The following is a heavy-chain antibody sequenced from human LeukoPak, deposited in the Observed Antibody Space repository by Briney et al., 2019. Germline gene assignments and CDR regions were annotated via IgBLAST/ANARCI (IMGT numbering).Heavy chain of an antibody. Sequence: ASVKVSCKASGYTFTSYGISWVRQAPGQGLEWLGWIDPRTGDTKYAQNFQGRVPMTRDTSVSTAYMDLRRLTSDDSAVYYCARDWELRWSQGAFDYWGQGSLVTVSS. CDR3: ARDWELRWSQGAFDY. CDR2: IDPRTGDT. J-gene: IGHJ4*02. CDR1: GYTFTSYG. D-gene: IGHD3-10*01. V-gene: IGHV1-18*01.